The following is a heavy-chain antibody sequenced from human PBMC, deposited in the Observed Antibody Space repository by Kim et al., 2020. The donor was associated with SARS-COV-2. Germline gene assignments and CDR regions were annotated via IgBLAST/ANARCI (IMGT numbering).Heavy chain of an antibody. J-gene: IGHJ4*02. V-gene: IGHV1-18*01. CDR2: SSSYNDNT. D-gene: IGHD5-18*01. CDR1: GYTFTNYG. CDR3: ARDLAPRYGYGPGEGAT. Sequence: ASVKVSCKTSGYTFTNYGINWVRQAPGQGLEWMGWSSSYNDNTRSAERFKGRVTMTTDTSTSTAYLELRSLKSDDTAVYYCARDLAPRYGYGPGEGATWGQGTLVTVSS.